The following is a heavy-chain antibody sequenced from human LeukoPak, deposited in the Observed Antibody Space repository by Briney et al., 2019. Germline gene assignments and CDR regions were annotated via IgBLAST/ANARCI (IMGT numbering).Heavy chain of an antibody. CDR3: AKDAGDYAYYYYGMDV. CDR2: ISYDGSNK. V-gene: IGHV3-30*18. CDR1: GFTFSSYG. J-gene: IGHJ6*02. Sequence: GGSLRLSCAASGFTFSSYGMHWVRQAPGKGLEWEADISYDGSNKYYADSVKGRFTISRDNSKNTLYLQMNSLRAEDTAVYYCAKDAGDYAYYYYGMDVWGQGTTVTVSS. D-gene: IGHD4-17*01.